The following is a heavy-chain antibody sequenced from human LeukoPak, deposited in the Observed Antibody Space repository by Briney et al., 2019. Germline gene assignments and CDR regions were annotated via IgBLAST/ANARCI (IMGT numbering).Heavy chain of an antibody. CDR2: IYTSGST. D-gene: IGHD7-27*01. V-gene: IGHV4-61*02. CDR3: ARREYDNWGLGFDY. J-gene: IGHJ4*02. Sequence: SETLSLTCTVSGGSISSGGYYWSWLRQPAGKGLEWIGRIYTSGSTNYNPSLKSRVTISVDTSKNQFSLKLSSVTAADTAVYYCARREYDNWGLGFDYWGQGTLVTVSS. CDR1: GGSISSGGYY.